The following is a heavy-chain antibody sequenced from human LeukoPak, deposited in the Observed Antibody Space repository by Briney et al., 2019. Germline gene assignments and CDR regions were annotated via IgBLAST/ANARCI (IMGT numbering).Heavy chain of an antibody. Sequence: GGSQRLSCAVSGLTFSSYVMHWVGQAPGKGLEWVAVISYDGSNKYYADSVKGRFTISRDNSKNTLYLQMNSLRAEDTAVYYCAVTVVDTAEFWGQGTLVSVSS. J-gene: IGHJ4*02. CDR3: AVTVVDTAEF. CDR2: ISYDGSNK. CDR1: GLTFSSYV. D-gene: IGHD5-18*01. V-gene: IGHV3-30*04.